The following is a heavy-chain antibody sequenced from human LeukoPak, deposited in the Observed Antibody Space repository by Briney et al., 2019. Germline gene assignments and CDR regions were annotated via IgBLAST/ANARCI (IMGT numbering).Heavy chain of an antibody. CDR1: GYPFSTYG. CDR2: INPNSGGT. J-gene: IGHJ4*02. CDR3: ARVKFAHSRSLGY. Sequence: ASVKVSCKASGYPFSTYGISWVRQAPGQGLEWMGWINPNSGGTNYAQKFQGRVTMTRDTSISTAYMELSRLRSDDTAVYYCARVKFAHSRSLGYWGQGTLVTVSS. V-gene: IGHV1-2*02. D-gene: IGHD3-10*01.